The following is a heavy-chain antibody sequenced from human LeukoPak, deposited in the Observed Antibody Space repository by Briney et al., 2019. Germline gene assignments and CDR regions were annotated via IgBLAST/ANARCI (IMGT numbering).Heavy chain of an antibody. V-gene: IGHV3-30-3*01. J-gene: IGHJ4*02. Sequence: GRSLRLSCAASGFTFSSYAMHWVRQAPGKGLEWVAVISYDGTSKYYADSVKGRFSISRDDSINTLYLQMHSLKAEDTAVYYCVRIDHSGRGAPTDYWGQGTLVTVSS. D-gene: IGHD5-12*01. CDR2: ISYDGTSK. CDR1: GFTFSSYA. CDR3: VRIDHSGRGAPTDY.